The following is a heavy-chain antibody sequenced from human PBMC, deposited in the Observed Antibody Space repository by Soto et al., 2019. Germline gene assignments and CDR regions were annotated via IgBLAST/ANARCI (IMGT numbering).Heavy chain of an antibody. Sequence: EVQLLESGGGLVQPGESLRLSCVASGFIFSNYAMSWVRQAPGKGLEWVSGISGSGDRTYYADPVKGRFIISRDNAKNSLYLQMNSLRAEDTAVYYCARDLDSGSYLVSWGQGTLVTVSS. CDR3: ARDLDSGSYLVS. D-gene: IGHD1-26*01. CDR1: GFIFSNYA. CDR2: ISGSGDRT. J-gene: IGHJ4*02. V-gene: IGHV3-23*01.